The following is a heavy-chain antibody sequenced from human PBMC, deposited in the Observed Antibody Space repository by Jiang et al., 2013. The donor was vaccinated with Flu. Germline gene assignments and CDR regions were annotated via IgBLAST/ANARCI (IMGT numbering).Heavy chain of an antibody. CDR3: ARDSQQLGHYFDY. J-gene: IGHJ4*02. Sequence: QTLSLTCDVSGDSVSSNSAAWSWIRQSPSRGLEWLGRTYYRSTWHYDYAVSVKGRITINPDTSKNQFSLQLNSVTPEDTAVYYCARDSQQLGHYFDYWGQGTLVTVSS. CDR2: TYYRSTWHY. V-gene: IGHV6-1*01. CDR1: GDSVSSNSAA. D-gene: IGHD6-13*01.